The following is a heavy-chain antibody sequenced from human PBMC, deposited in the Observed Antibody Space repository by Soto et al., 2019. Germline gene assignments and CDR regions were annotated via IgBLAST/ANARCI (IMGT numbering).Heavy chain of an antibody. CDR2: MNPNTGDT. J-gene: IGHJ4*02. Sequence: QVQLVQSGAEVKKPGASVKVSCKASGYTFISYDINWVRQATGQGLEWMGWMNPNTGDTGYAQKFQGRVTMTRNTSINTANPELSSLRSDDTAVYFCARGDGYIFDYWGQGTLVTLSS. CDR3: ARGDGYIFDY. V-gene: IGHV1-8*01. CDR1: GYTFISYD. D-gene: IGHD5-12*01.